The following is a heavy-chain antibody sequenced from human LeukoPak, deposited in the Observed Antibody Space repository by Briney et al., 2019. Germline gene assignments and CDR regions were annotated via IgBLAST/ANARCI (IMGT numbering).Heavy chain of an antibody. V-gene: IGHV3-21*04. Sequence: GGSLRLSCAASGFTFSSYSMNWVRQAPGKGLEWVSSISSSSSYIYYADSVKGRFTISRDNAKNSLHLQMNSLRAEDTAVYYCAKDQGYSSAWYSRDGFDMWGQGTMVTVSS. D-gene: IGHD6-19*01. CDR1: GFTFSSYS. CDR2: ISSSSSYI. CDR3: AKDQGYSSAWYSRDGFDM. J-gene: IGHJ3*02.